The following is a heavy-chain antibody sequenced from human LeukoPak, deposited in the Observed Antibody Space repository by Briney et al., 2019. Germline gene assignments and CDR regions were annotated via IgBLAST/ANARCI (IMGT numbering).Heavy chain of an antibody. V-gene: IGHV1-18*01. CDR2: ISAYNGNT. D-gene: IGHD3-10*01. CDR3: ARHLQWFGELYLDY. J-gene: IGHJ4*02. Sequence: APVKVSCKASGYTFTSYGISWVRQAPGQGLEWMGWISAYNGNTNYAQKLQGRVTMTTDTSTSTAYMELRSLRSDDTAVYYCARHLQWFGELYLDYWGQGTLVTVSS. CDR1: GYTFTSYG.